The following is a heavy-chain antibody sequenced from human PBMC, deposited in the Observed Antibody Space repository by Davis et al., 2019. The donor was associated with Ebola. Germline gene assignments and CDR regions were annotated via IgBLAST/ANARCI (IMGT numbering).Heavy chain of an antibody. CDR1: GFTFDDYA. V-gene: IGHV3-9*01. Sequence: PGGSLRLSCAASGFTFDDYAMHWVRHAPGKGLEWVSGISWNSGSIGYADSVKGRFTISRDNAKNSLYLQMNSLRAEDTALYYCAKGFMVQGVIPYYYGMDVWGQGTTVTVSS. J-gene: IGHJ6*02. CDR3: AKGFMVQGVIPYYYGMDV. CDR2: ISWNSGSI. D-gene: IGHD3-10*01.